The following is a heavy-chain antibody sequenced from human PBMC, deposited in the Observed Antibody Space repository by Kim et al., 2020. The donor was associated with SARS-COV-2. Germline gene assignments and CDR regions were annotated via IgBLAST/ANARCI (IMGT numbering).Heavy chain of an antibody. CDR3: ARGGTTNFDY. CDR2: IDPGDSYT. D-gene: IGHD3-16*01. Sequence: GESLKISCEASGYTFTNYWITWVRQMPGRVLEWLGKIDPGDSYTKYNPSFEGHLTFSTDKSLTTAFLQWSSLKASDTAIYYCARGGTTNFDYWGQGTLVT. V-gene: IGHV5-10-1*01. J-gene: IGHJ4*02. CDR1: GYTFTNYW.